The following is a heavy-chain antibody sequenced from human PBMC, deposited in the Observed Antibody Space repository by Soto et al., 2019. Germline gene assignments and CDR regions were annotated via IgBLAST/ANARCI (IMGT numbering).Heavy chain of an antibody. D-gene: IGHD3-3*01. J-gene: IGHJ5*02. Sequence: ASVKVSCKVSGYTLTELSVHWVRQAPGKGLEWMGGFDPEDGETIYAQKFQGRVTMTEDTSTDTAYMELSSLRSEDTAVYYCVRDLYYDFWSGLGGYTNWFDPWGQGTLVTVSS. CDR3: VRDLYYDFWSGLGGYTNWFDP. CDR1: GYTLTELS. V-gene: IGHV1-24*01. CDR2: FDPEDGET.